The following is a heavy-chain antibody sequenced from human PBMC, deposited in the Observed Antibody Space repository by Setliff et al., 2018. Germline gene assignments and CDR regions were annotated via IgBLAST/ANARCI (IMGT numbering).Heavy chain of an antibody. J-gene: IGHJ4*02. CDR3: ARGSWLREYYFDY. Sequence: ASVKVSCKASGYTFTGYYMHWVRQAPGQGLEWMGWINPNSGGTNYAQKFQGWVTMTRDTSISTAYMELSRLRSDDTAVYYCARGSWLREYYFDYWGQGTLVTISS. CDR1: GYTFTGYY. CDR2: INPNSGGT. D-gene: IGHD5-12*01. V-gene: IGHV1-2*04.